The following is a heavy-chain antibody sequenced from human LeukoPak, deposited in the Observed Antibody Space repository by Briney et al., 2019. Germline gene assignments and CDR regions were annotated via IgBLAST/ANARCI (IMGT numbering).Heavy chain of an antibody. CDR1: GGSISSGGYY. D-gene: IGHD6-13*01. V-gene: IGHV4-31*03. CDR2: IYYSGST. CDR3: ARDTSIAAAGPET. Sequence: PSETLSLTCTVSGGSISSGGYYWSWIRQHPGKGLEWIGYIYYSGSTYYNPSLKSRVTISVDTPKNQFSLKLSSVTAADTAVYYCARDTSIAAAGPETWGQGTLVTVSS. J-gene: IGHJ4*02.